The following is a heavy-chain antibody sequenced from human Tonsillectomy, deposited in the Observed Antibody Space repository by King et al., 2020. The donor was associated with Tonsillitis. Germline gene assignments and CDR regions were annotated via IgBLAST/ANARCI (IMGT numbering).Heavy chain of an antibody. CDR2: IDPTDSRT. D-gene: IGHD2-15*01. J-gene: IGHJ3*02. CDR1: GYSFPSYL. CDR3: ARPAVGYCCSFYAFSI. V-gene: IGHV5-10-1*03. Sequence: QLVQSGAEVKKPGESLTISCKGSGYSFPSYLISWVRQTPGKGLEWMGRIDPTDSRTKYSPSLQGHVSISAEKSISTAFLQWSSAKSSDTAIYYCARPAVGYCCSFYAFSIWGQGTMVTVSS.